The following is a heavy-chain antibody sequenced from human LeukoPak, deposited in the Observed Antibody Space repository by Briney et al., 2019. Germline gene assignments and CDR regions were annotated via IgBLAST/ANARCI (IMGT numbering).Heavy chain of an antibody. Sequence: PGGSLRLSCAASGFTFNTYEMNWVRQAPGKGLEWVSYITTSGGAVYYADSVKGRFTISRDNAKNSLYLQMDSLRAEDTAVYYCARDLGVYTGVAHHDAFDIWGQGTMVTVSS. CDR2: ITTSGGAV. V-gene: IGHV3-48*03. CDR3: ARDLGVYTGVAHHDAFDI. J-gene: IGHJ3*02. D-gene: IGHD6-13*01. CDR1: GFTFNTYE.